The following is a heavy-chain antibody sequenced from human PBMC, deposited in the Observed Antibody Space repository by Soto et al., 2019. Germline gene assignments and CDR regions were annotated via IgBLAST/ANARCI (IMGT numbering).Heavy chain of an antibody. Sequence: QVPLVESGGGVVQPGRSLRLSCATSGFIFSSYGMHWVRQAPGKGLEWVAVISNDGLNKYYADSVKGRFTISRDDSKDTLYLQMNTLRLEDTAVYYCARPRGDYYYYYGMDVWGQGTTVTVSS. CDR2: ISNDGLNK. CDR1: GFIFSSYG. CDR3: ARPRGDYYYYYGMDV. D-gene: IGHD3-10*01. V-gene: IGHV3-30*03. J-gene: IGHJ6*02.